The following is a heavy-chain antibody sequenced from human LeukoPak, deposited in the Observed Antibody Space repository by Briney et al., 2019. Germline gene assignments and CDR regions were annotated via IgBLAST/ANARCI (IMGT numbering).Heavy chain of an antibody. J-gene: IGHJ4*02. CDR2: IYSRGST. D-gene: IGHD3-9*01. CDR1: DGSINTYY. CDR3: ARGFDDYDVLLGYEY. Sequence: SETLSLTCTVSDGSINTYYWGWIRQTPGKGLEWIGYIYSRGSTNYNPSLKSRVTISVDTSKNQFSLKLTSVTAADTAVYYCARGFDDYDVLLGYEYWGQGILVTVSS. V-gene: IGHV4-59*01.